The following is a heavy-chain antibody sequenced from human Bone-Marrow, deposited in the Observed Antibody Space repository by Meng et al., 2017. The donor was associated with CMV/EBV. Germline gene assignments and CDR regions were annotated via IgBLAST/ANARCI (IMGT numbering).Heavy chain of an antibody. D-gene: IGHD1-26*01. V-gene: IGHV4-59*01. CDR2: IYYSGST. Sequence: GSLRLSCTVSGGSISSYYWSWIRQPPGKGLEWIGNIYYSGSTNYNPSLKSRVTISVDTSKNQFSLKLSSVTAADTAVYYCARTRNEWELWVGFDYWGQGTLVAFSS. CDR3: ARTRNEWELWVGFDY. J-gene: IGHJ4*02. CDR1: GGSISSYY.